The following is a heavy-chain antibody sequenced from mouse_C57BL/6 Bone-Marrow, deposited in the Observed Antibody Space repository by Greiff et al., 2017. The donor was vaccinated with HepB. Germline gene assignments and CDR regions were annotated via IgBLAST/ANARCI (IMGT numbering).Heavy chain of an antibody. CDR2: ISYSGST. V-gene: IGHV3-8*01. D-gene: IGHD3-1*01. Sequence: EVQLQQSGPGLAKPSQTLSLTCSVTGYSITSDYWNWIRKFPGNKLEYMGYISYSGSTYYNPSLKSRISITRDTSKNQYYLQLNSVTTEDTATYYCATSSGGPYWYFDVWGTGTTVTVSS. CDR1: GYSITSDY. CDR3: ATSSGGPYWYFDV. J-gene: IGHJ1*03.